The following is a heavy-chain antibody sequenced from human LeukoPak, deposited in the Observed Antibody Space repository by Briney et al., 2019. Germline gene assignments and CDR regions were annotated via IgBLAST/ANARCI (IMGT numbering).Heavy chain of an antibody. CDR2: IKPDGSEK. CDR3: ARDSGSGGP. Sequence: GGSLRLSCAASGFTFSNYWMSWVRQAPGMGLEWVAHIKPDGSEKNYVDSVKGRFILFRDDAKNSVYLQMNSLRVEDTAVYYCARDSGSGGPWGQGTPVTVAS. D-gene: IGHD6-19*01. J-gene: IGHJ5*02. V-gene: IGHV3-7*01. CDR1: GFTFSNYW.